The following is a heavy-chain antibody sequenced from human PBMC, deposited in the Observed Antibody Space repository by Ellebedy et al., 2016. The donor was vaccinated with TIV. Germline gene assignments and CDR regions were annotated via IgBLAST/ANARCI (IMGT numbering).Heavy chain of an antibody. J-gene: IGHJ4*02. CDR3: ASRPNGDFHFLDY. CDR2: IWYDGSNK. Sequence: SCKASGGTFSSYGMHWVRQAPGKGLEWVAVIWYDGSNKYYADSVKGRFTISRDNSKNTLYLQMNSLRAEDTAVYYCASRPNGDFHFLDYWGQGTLVTVSS. V-gene: IGHV3-33*01. CDR1: GGTFSSYG. D-gene: IGHD4-17*01.